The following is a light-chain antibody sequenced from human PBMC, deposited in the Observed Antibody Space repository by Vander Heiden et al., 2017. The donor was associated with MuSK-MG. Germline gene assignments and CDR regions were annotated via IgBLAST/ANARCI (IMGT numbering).Light chain of an antibody. V-gene: IGKV2D-29*01. CDR2: EIS. Sequence: DIVMTQTPLSLSVTPGQPASISCRSSQSLQDSDGKTYLNWYLQKPGQPPQLLIYEISNRFSGVSHRFSGSGSGTYFTLKISRVEAEDVGVYSCMQSVEVPLFTFGPGTKVDIK. CDR1: QSLQDSDGKTY. J-gene: IGKJ3*01. CDR3: MQSVEVPLFT.